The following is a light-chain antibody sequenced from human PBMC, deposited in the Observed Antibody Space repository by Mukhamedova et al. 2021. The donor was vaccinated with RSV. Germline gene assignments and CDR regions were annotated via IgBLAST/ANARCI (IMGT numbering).Light chain of an antibody. CDR2: DAS. V-gene: IGKV3-11*01. J-gene: IGKJ5*01. CDR3: QQRSNWPT. Sequence: SISNYLAWYQQKPGQAPRLLIYDASNTAAGIPARFSGSGSGTDFTLTISSLEPEDFAVYYCQQRSNWPTFGQGTRLEIK. CDR1: SISNY.